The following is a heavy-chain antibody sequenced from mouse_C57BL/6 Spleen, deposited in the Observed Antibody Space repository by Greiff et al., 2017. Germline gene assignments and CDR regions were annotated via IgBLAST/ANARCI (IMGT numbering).Heavy chain of an antibody. V-gene: IGHV1-69*01. J-gene: IGHJ4*01. Sequence: QVQLQQPGAELVMPGASVKLSCKASGYTFTNYWMHWVKQRPGQGLEWIGEIDPSDSYTNYNQKFKGKSTLTVDKSSSTAYMQLSSLTSEDSAVYYGASQSSITTVVAPYAMDYWGQGTSVTVSS. CDR3: ASQSSITTVVAPYAMDY. CDR1: GYTFTNYW. CDR2: IDPSDSYT. D-gene: IGHD1-1*01.